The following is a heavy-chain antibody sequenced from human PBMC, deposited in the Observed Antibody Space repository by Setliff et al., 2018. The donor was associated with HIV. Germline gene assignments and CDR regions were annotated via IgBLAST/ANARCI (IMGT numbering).Heavy chain of an antibody. D-gene: IGHD5-18*01. CDR2: INHSGST. J-gene: IGHJ4*02. V-gene: IGHV4-34*01. CDR3: ARGGYSWSFDY. CDR1: GGSFSGYY. Sequence: PSETLSLTCAVYGGSFSGYYWSWIRKPPGKGLEWIGEINHSGSTNYNPSLKSRVTISVDTSKNQFSLKLSSVTAADTAVYYCARGGYSWSFDYWGQGTLVTVSS.